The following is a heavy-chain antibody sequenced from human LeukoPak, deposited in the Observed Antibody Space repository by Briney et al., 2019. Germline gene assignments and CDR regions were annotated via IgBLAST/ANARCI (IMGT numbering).Heavy chain of an antibody. D-gene: IGHD2-8*02. CDR1: GFTFSIYS. V-gene: IGHV3-21*01. CDR2: ISSRSIYI. J-gene: IGHJ3*02. Sequence: GGSQRLSCAASGFTFSIYSMNWVRQAPGKGLEWVASISSRSIYIYYADSVRGRFTISRDNAKNSLYLQMNSLTAEDTAVYFCSRDLDCTVTTCFDGDDGFDIWGQGAMVTVSS. CDR3: SRDLDCTVTTCFDGDDGFDI.